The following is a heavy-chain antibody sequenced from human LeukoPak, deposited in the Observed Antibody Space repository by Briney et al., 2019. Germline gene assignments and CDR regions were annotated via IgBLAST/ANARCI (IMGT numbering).Heavy chain of an antibody. Sequence: ASVKVSCKASGYTFTGYYMHWVRQAPGQGLEWMGWINPNSGGTNYAQKFQGRVTMTRDTSIGTAYMELSRLRSDDTAVYYCARGTAGPYYDFWSGYYDYWGQGTLVTVSS. CDR2: INPNSGGT. CDR3: ARGTAGPYYDFWSGYYDY. V-gene: IGHV1-2*02. D-gene: IGHD3-3*01. J-gene: IGHJ4*02. CDR1: GYTFTGYY.